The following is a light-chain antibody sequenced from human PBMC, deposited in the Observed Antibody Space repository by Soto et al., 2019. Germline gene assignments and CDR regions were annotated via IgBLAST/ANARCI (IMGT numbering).Light chain of an antibody. CDR3: QQSYSDPRT. Sequence: DIQMTQSPSSLSASVGDRVTITCRASQSISSYLNWYQQKPGKAPKLLIFDASSLQSGVPSRLSGSGSGTDFTLTISSLQPEDFAIYYCQQSYSDPRTFGQGTKVDIK. CDR1: QSISSY. CDR2: DAS. V-gene: IGKV1-39*01. J-gene: IGKJ1*01.